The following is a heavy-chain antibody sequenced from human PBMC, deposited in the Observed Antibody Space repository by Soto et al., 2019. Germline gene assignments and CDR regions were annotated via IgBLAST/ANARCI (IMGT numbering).Heavy chain of an antibody. V-gene: IGHV4-30-2*01. CDR2: IYHTGST. CDR1: GGSISSGGYS. D-gene: IGHD3-3*01. Sequence: SETLSLTCAVSGGSISSGGYSWSWIRQPPGKGLEWIGYIYHTGSTFYNSSLKPRVSISVDRSKNQFPLKLKSVTETDTAVYYCARVKVGDLFRFNWFFDLWGRGTLVTVSS. J-gene: IGHJ2*01. CDR3: ARVKVGDLFRFNWFFDL.